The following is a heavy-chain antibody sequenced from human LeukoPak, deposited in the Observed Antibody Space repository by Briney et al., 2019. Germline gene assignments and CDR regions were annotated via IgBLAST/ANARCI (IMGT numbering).Heavy chain of an antibody. CDR1: GFTFSDYY. J-gene: IGHJ2*01. Sequence: GGSLRLSCAASGFTFSDYYMSWIRQAPGKGLEWVSYISSSGSTIYYADSVKGRFTISRDNAKNSLYLQMNSLRAEDTAVYYCARDKGVYYGSGSYLLRYFDLWRRGTLVTVSS. CDR2: ISSSGSTI. CDR3: ARDKGVYYGSGSYLLRYFDL. D-gene: IGHD3-10*01. V-gene: IGHV3-11*01.